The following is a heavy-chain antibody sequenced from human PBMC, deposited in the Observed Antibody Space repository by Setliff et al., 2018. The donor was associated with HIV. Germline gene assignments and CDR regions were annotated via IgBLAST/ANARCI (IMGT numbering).Heavy chain of an antibody. CDR2: ISAYNGNT. V-gene: IGHV1-18*01. J-gene: IGHJ6*03. CDR3: AGDPPDCGGDCYPYYMDV. Sequence: ASVKVSCKASGYTFTSYGISWVRQAPGQGLEWVGWISAYNGNTNYEQKFQGRVTMTTDTSTSIAYMELRSLRYDDTAVYYCAGDPPDCGGDCYPYYMDVWGKGTTVTVSS. CDR1: GYTFTSYG. D-gene: IGHD2-21*02.